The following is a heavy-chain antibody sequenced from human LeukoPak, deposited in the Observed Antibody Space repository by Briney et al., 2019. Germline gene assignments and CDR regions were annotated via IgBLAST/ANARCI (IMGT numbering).Heavy chain of an antibody. CDR3: AREPFGYHDISTGQVSFGLDV. J-gene: IGHJ6*02. D-gene: IGHD3-9*01. CDR2: VFYSGHT. V-gene: IGHV4-61*01. CDR1: GDSVSGGSYY. Sequence: SETLSLTCTISGDSVSGGSYYWTWIRQPPGTGLEWIGNVFYSGHTNYNPSFKSRVTISADTSKNQFSLKLSSVAAADTAVYYCAREPFGYHDISTGQVSFGLDVWGQGTTVTVSS.